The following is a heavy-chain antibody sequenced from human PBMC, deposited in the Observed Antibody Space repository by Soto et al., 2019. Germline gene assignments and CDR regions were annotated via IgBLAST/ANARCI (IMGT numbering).Heavy chain of an antibody. V-gene: IGHV1-18*01. J-gene: IGHJ6*02. CDR3: ASSSWYSLANYYYYGMDV. CDR2: ISAYNGNT. D-gene: IGHD6-13*01. Sequence: ASVKVSCKASGYTFTSYGISWVRQAPGQGLEWMGWISAYNGNTNYAQKLQGRVTMTTDTSTSTAYMELRSLRSDDTAVYYCASSSWYSLANYYYYGMDVWGQGTTVTVSS. CDR1: GYTFTSYG.